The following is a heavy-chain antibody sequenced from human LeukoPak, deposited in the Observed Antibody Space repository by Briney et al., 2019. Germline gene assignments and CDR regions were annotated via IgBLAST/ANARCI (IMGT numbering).Heavy chain of an antibody. V-gene: IGHV1-18*01. J-gene: IGHJ5*02. Sequence: ASVKVSCKASGYTFTSYGISWVRQAPGQGLEWMGWISAYNGNTNYAQRRQCRGTTTTDPSTRTAYMELRSLRSDDTAVSYRARVGNVAATPHVTFDPWGQGTLVTASS. CDR2: ISAYNGNT. D-gene: IGHD2-15*01. CDR1: GYTFTSYG. CDR3: ARVGNVAATPHVTFDP.